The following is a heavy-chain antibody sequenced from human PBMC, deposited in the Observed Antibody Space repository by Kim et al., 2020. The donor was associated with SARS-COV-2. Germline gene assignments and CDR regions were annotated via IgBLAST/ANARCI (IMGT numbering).Heavy chain of an antibody. Sequence: ASVKVSCKTSGYTFTDYYIHWVRQAPGQGLEWMGWINPNNGGTNYAPKFQGRVTMTRDTSVSTAYMELSRLRSDDKAVYYCEALGWSKIFDFWGQGTLVTVSS. CDR2: INPNNGGT. D-gene: IGHD2-15*01. J-gene: IGHJ4*02. V-gene: IGHV1-2*02. CDR3: EALGWSKIFDF. CDR1: GYTFTDYY.